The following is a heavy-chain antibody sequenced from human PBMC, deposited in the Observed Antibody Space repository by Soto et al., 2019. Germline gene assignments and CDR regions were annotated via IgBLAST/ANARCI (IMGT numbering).Heavy chain of an antibody. J-gene: IGHJ4*02. CDR3: ARHYAVVLYYFDY. V-gene: IGHV4-34*01. D-gene: IGHD2-15*01. CDR1: DGSFSGYY. CDR2: INHSGST. Sequence: PSETLSLTCAVYDGSFSGYYWSWIRQPPGTGLEWIGEINHSGSTNYNPSLKSRVTISVDTSKNQFSLKLSSVTAADTAVYFCARHYAVVLYYFDYWGQGTPVTVSS.